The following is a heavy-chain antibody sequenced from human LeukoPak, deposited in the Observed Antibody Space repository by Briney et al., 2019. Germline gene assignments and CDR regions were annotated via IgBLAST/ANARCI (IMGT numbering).Heavy chain of an antibody. D-gene: IGHD2-15*01. CDR3: ARDIVVVVAAKILYYFDY. CDR1: GGSISSSSYY. CDR2: IYYSGST. J-gene: IGHJ4*02. V-gene: IGHV4-39*07. Sequence: SETLSLTCTVSGGSISSSSYYWGWIRQPPGKGLEWIGSIYYSGSTYYNPSLKSRVTISVDTSKNQFSLKLSSVTAADTAVYYCARDIVVVVAAKILYYFDYWGQGTLVTVSS.